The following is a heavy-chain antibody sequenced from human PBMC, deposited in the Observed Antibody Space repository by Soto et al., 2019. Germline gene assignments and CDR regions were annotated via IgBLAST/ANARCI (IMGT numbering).Heavy chain of an antibody. J-gene: IGHJ4*02. CDR3: ARDDPRYYFDY. V-gene: IGHV3-53*02. CDR2: IYSGGST. Sequence: EVQLVETGGGLIQPGGSLRLSCAASGFTVSSNYMSWVRQAPGKGLEWVSVIYSGGSTYYADSVKGRFTISRDNSKNTLYLQMNSLRAEDTAVYYCARDDPRYYFDYWGQGTLVTVSS. CDR1: GFTVSSNY.